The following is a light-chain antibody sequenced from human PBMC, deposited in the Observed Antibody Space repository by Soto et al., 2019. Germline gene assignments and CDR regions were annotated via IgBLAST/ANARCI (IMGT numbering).Light chain of an antibody. CDR2: EFS. Sequence: QSALTQPASVSGSPGQSITISCTGTSSDVGGYNYVSWYQQHPGKAPKLMIYEFSKRPSGVPDRFSGSKSGNTASLTVSGLQAEDEADYYCSTYAGSNNHVIFGGGTKVTVL. J-gene: IGLJ2*01. CDR1: SSDVGGYNY. V-gene: IGLV2-8*01. CDR3: STYAGSNNHVI.